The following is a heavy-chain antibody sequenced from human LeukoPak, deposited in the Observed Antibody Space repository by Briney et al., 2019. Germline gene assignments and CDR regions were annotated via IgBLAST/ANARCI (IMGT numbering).Heavy chain of an antibody. CDR3: ARGRDSSGYSLDY. J-gene: IGHJ4*02. CDR1: GGSFSGYY. CDR2: INHSGST. Sequence: PSETLSLTCAVYGGSFSGYYWSWIRQPPGKGLEWIGEINHSGSTNYNPSLKSRVTISVDTSKNQFSLKLSSVTAADTAVYYCARGRDSSGYSLDYWGQGTLVTVFS. V-gene: IGHV4-34*01. D-gene: IGHD3-22*01.